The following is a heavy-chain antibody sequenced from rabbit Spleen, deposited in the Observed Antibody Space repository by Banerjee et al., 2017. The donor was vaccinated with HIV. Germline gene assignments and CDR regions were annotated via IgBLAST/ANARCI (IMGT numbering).Heavy chain of an antibody. D-gene: IGHD1-1*01. V-gene: IGHV1S45*01. CDR1: GVSFSGDSF. J-gene: IGHJ6*01. CDR2: IDTGSSGFT. CDR3: ARDSSTSFSSYGMDL. Sequence: EQLKESGGGLVQPGGSLKLSCKGSGVSFSGDSFSGDSYMCWVRQAPGKGLEWIGCIDTGSSGFTYFASWAKGRFIMSRTSSTTVTLQMTSLTAADTATYFCARDSSTSFSSYGMDLWGPGTLVTVS.